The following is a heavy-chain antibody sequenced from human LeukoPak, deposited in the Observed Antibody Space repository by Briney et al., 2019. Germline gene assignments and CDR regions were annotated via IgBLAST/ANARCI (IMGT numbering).Heavy chain of an antibody. V-gene: IGHV4-34*01. D-gene: IGHD3-10*01. Sequence: PSETLSLTCAVYGGSFSGYYWSWIRQPPGKGLEWIGEINHSGSTNYNPSLKSRVTISVDTSKNQFSLELSSVTAADTAVYYCARGPYYYGSGSPWGQGTLVTVSS. CDR2: INHSGST. J-gene: IGHJ5*02. CDR3: ARGPYYYGSGSP. CDR1: GGSFSGYY.